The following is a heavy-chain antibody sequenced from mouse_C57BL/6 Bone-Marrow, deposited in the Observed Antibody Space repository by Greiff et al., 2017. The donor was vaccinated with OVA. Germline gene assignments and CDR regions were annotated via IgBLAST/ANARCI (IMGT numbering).Heavy chain of an antibody. CDR1: GYTFTRYW. CDR3: AREGLYYYGLDY. Sequence: VQLQQPGAELVKPGASVKMSCKASGYTFTRYWITWVKQRPGQGLEWIGDIYPGSGSTNYNEKFKSKATLTVDTSSSTAYMQLSSLTSEDSAVYYCAREGLYYYGLDYWGQGTTLTGSS. J-gene: IGHJ2*01. CDR2: IYPGSGST. V-gene: IGHV1-55*01. D-gene: IGHD1-1*01.